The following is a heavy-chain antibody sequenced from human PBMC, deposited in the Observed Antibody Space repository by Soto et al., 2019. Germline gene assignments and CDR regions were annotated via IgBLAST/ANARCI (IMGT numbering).Heavy chain of an antibody. CDR2: IYHSGNT. CDR3: ASSGWSEDFYYYYGMDV. CDR1: GDSVTRSNW. V-gene: IGHV4-4*02. Sequence: SETLSLTCTVSGDSVTRSNWWSWVRQSPGKGLGWIGEIYHSGNTKYNPSLKSRVTISVDKSKNQFSLHLTSVTAADTAVYYCASSGWSEDFYYYYGMDVWGQGTTVTVSS. J-gene: IGHJ6*02. D-gene: IGHD6-19*01.